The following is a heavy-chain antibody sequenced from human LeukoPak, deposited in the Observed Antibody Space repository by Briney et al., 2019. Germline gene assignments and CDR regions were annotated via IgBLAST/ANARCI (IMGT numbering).Heavy chain of an antibody. CDR2: IYPGDSDT. V-gene: IGHV5-51*01. J-gene: IGHJ4*02. D-gene: IGHD2-2*01. Sequence: GGSLRLSCKGSGYSFTSYWIGWVRQMPGKGLEWMGIIYPGDSDTRYSPSFQGQVTISADKSISTAYLQWSSLKASDTAMYYCARLGCSSTSCPLDYWGQGTLVTVSS. CDR3: ARLGCSSTSCPLDY. CDR1: GYSFTSYW.